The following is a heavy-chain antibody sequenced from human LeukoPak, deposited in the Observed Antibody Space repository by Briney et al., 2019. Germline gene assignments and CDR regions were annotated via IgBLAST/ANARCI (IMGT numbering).Heavy chain of an antibody. D-gene: IGHD4-11*01. J-gene: IGHJ6*02. CDR1: GGTFSSYA. CDR3: AIFMTTVYHGMDV. CDR2: IIPIFGTA. Sequence: GASVKVSFKASGGTFSSYAISWVRQAPGQGLEWMGGIIPIFGTANYAQKFQGRVTITADESTSTAYMELSSLRSEDTAVYYCAIFMTTVYHGMDVWGQGTTVTVSS. V-gene: IGHV1-69*13.